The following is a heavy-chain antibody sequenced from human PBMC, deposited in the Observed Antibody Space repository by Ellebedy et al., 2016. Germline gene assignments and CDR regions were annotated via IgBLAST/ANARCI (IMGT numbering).Heavy chain of an antibody. J-gene: IGHJ6*02. CDR3: ARGLKAVAGSRGNYYYYGMDV. CDR1: GGSISSYY. V-gene: IGHV4-34*01. CDR2: INHSGST. Sequence: SETLSLTCAVSGGSISSYYWSWIRQPPGKGLEWIGEINHSGSTNYNPSLKSRVTISVDTSKNQFSLKLSSVTAADTAVYYCARGLKAVAGSRGNYYYYGMDVWGQGTTVTVSS. D-gene: IGHD6-19*01.